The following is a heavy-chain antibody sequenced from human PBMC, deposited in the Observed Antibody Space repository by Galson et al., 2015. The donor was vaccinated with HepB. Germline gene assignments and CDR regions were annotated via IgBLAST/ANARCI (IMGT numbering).Heavy chain of an antibody. D-gene: IGHD1-1*01. Sequence: SLRLSCAASGFTFSYYHIHWVRQAPGKGLEWVAVISNDGSKKYYADSVRGRCTISRDDSKNTVYLQMNSLRSEDAAVYYCTRDRTSGTDRDYFDYWGQGTLVTVSS. CDR2: ISNDGSKK. CDR3: TRDRTSGTDRDYFDY. V-gene: IGHV3-30-3*01. J-gene: IGHJ4*02. CDR1: GFTFSYYH.